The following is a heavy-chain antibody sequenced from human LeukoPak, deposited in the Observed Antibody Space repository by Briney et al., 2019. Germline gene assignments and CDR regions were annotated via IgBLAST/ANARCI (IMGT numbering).Heavy chain of an antibody. J-gene: IGHJ4*02. D-gene: IGHD2-2*01. CDR1: GYSFTSYW. Sequence: PGESLKISCKGSGYSFTSYWIGWVRQMPGKGLEWMGIIYPGDSDTRYSPSFQGQVTISADKSISTAYLQWSSLKASDTAMYYCARRGCSSTGCSRGFDYWGQGTLVTVSS. CDR3: ARRGCSSTGCSRGFDY. CDR2: IYPGDSDT. V-gene: IGHV5-51*01.